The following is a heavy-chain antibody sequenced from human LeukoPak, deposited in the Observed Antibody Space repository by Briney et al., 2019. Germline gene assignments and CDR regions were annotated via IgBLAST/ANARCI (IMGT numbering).Heavy chain of an antibody. Sequence: NASETLSLTCTVSGGSISSYYWSWIRQPPGKGLEWIGYIYYSGSTNYNPSLKSRVTISVDTSKNQFSLKLSSVTAADTAVYYCARLRMDYDILTGYYYFDYWGQGTLVTVSS. CDR2: IYYSGST. V-gene: IGHV4-59*01. CDR1: GGSISSYY. D-gene: IGHD3-9*01. CDR3: ARLRMDYDILTGYYYFDY. J-gene: IGHJ4*02.